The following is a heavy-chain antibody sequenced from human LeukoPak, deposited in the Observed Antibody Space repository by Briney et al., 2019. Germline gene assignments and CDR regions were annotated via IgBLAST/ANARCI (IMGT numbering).Heavy chain of an antibody. CDR1: GFTFGDYA. CDR2: IRSKGYGGTT. D-gene: IGHD3-16*01. J-gene: IGHJ4*02. Sequence: GSPRLSCTTSGFTFGDYAMTWVRQAPGKGLEWVSSIRSKGYGGTTEYAASVKGRFTISRDDSKSIAYLQMNSLKIEDTAMYHCIRGLRSVEYWGQGTLVTVSS. CDR3: IRGLRSVEY. V-gene: IGHV3-49*04.